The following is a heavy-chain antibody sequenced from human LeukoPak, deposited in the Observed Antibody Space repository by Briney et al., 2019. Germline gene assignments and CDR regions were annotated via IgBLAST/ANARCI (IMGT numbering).Heavy chain of an antibody. J-gene: IGHJ1*01. V-gene: IGHV1-2*06. CDR2: INPNSGGT. CDR3: ARERGGYCSGGSCYSGYFQH. CDR1: GYTFTGYY. Sequence: ASVKVSCKASGYTFTGYYMHWVRQAPGQGLEWMGRINPNSGGTNYAQKFQGRVTMTRDTSISTAYMELSRLRSDDTAVYYCARERGGYCSGGSCYSGYFQHWGQGTLVTVSS. D-gene: IGHD2-15*01.